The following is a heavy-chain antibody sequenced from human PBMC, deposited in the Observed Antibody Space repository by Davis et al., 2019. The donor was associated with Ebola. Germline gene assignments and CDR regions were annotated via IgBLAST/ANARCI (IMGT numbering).Heavy chain of an antibody. D-gene: IGHD4-23*01. CDR3: ARGQTTVVNPFDY. V-gene: IGHV1-2*04. CDR1: GYTFTGYY. Sequence: ASVKVSCKASGYTFTGYYMHWVRQAPGQGLEWMGWINPNSGGTNYAQKFQVWVTMTRDTSISTAYMELSRLRSDDTAVYYCARGQTTVVNPFDYWGQGTLVTVSS. CDR2: INPNSGGT. J-gene: IGHJ4*02.